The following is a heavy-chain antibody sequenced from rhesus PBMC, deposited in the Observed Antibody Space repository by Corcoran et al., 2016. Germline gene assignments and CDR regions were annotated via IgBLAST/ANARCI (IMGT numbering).Heavy chain of an antibody. Sequence: EVQLVESGGGLVQPGGSLRLSCAASGFPFRSSSMHWGRQASGKGLEWVGRIRSKSTNYETGYAASVKGRFTISRDDSKNTAYLQMNSLKTEDTAVYYCTTDEVAAATGGRFDVWGAGVLVTVSS. CDR2: IRSKSTNYET. CDR3: TTDEVAAATGGRFDV. V-gene: IGHV3-118*01. J-gene: IGHJ5-1*01. CDR1: GFPFRSSS. D-gene: IGHD6-43*01.